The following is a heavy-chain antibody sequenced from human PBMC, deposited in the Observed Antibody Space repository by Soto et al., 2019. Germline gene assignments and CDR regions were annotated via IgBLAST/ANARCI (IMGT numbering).Heavy chain of an antibody. D-gene: IGHD5-18*01. Sequence: SETLSLTCTVSGGSVTSDEDYWTWIRQSPGKGLEWIGYISNSGSTGYNPSLKTRLSMSVDRSKNQFTLRLTSVTAADTAAYFCATESGSTYGYFDHWGQGTQVTVSS. CDR2: ISNSGST. V-gene: IGHV4-30-4*01. CDR1: GGSVTSDEDY. CDR3: ATESGSTYGYFDH. J-gene: IGHJ4*02.